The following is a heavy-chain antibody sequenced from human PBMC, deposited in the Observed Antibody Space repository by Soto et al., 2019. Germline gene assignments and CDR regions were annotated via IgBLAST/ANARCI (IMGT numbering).Heavy chain of an antibody. CDR2: ISAYNGNT. V-gene: IGHV1-18*01. CDR3: ARAITNQGYCTNGVCYDFDY. Sequence: GPGKGSWEGFCYTLSRSGIRWGRPAPGQRRERMGWISAYNGNTNYAQKLQGRVTMTTDTSTSTAYMELRSLRSDDTAVYCCARAITNQGYCTNGVCYDFDYWGQGTLVTVSS. D-gene: IGHD2-8*01. J-gene: IGHJ4*02. CDR1: CYTLSRSG.